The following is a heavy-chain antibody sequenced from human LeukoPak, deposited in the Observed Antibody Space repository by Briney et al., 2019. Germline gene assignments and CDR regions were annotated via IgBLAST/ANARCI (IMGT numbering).Heavy chain of an antibody. Sequence: GSLRLSCAASGFRFNTYWMSWVRQAPGKGLEWVANIKQDGNEKYYADSVKGRFTISRDNGKTSLDLQMNSLRAEDTAVYYCAGGSGWFGELLPFDYWGQGTLVTVSS. CDR1: GFRFNTYW. V-gene: IGHV3-7*04. CDR2: IKQDGNEK. J-gene: IGHJ4*02. CDR3: AGGSGWFGELLPFDY. D-gene: IGHD3-10*01.